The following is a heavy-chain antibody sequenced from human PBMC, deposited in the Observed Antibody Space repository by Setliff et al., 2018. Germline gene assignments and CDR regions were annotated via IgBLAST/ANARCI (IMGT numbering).Heavy chain of an antibody. CDR2: IYYSGSTS. V-gene: IGHV4-39*07. J-gene: IGHJ6*03. CDR1: GDSISSSSYY. Sequence: SETLSLTCSVSGDSISSSSYYWGWIRQPPGKGLEWIGYIYYSGSTSYYNPSLKSRVTISVDTSKNQFSLKLSSVTAADTAVYYCARMSGFQYMDVWGKGTTVTVSS. D-gene: IGHD3-3*01. CDR3: ARMSGFQYMDV.